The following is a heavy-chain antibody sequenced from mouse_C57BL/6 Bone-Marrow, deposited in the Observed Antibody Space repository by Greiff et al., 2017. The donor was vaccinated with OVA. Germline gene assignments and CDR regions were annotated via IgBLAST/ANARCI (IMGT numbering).Heavy chain of an antibody. CDR3: ARYYGYENWYFDV. D-gene: IGHD2-2*01. Sequence: EVKLVESGPELVKPGASVKIPCKASGYTFTDYNMDWVKQSHGKSLEWIGDINPNNGGTIYNQKFKGKATLTVDKSSSTAYMELRSLTSEDTAVYYCARYYGYENWYFDVWGTGTTVTVSS. CDR2: INPNNGGT. V-gene: IGHV1-18*01. J-gene: IGHJ1*03. CDR1: GYTFTDYN.